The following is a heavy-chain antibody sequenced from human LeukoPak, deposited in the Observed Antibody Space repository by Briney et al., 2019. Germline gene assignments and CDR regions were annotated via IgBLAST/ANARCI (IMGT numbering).Heavy chain of an antibody. V-gene: IGHV3-43*01. Sequence: GGSLRLSCAAPGFTFDDYTMHWVRQTPGKGLEWVSLISWDGSSTFYADSVKGRFTISRDNSKNSLFLQMNTLRTEDTALYYCAKAEQQLSYTYDAFDIWGQGTMVTVSS. CDR2: ISWDGSST. CDR3: AKAEQQLSYTYDAFDI. D-gene: IGHD6-13*01. CDR1: GFTFDDYT. J-gene: IGHJ3*02.